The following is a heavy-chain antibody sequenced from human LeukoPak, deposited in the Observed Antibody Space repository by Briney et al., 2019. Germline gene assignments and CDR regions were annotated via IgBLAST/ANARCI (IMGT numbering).Heavy chain of an antibody. J-gene: IGHJ4*02. CDR1: GYTFTSYY. CDR3: ARGAPYYYDSSGYYSPFDY. Sequence: ASVKVSCKASGYTFTSYYMHWVRQAPGQELEWMGIINPSGGSTSYAQKFQGRVTITADESTSTAYMELSSLRSEDTAVYYCARGAPYYYDSSGYYSPFDYWGQGTLVTVSS. D-gene: IGHD3-22*01. V-gene: IGHV1-46*01. CDR2: INPSGGST.